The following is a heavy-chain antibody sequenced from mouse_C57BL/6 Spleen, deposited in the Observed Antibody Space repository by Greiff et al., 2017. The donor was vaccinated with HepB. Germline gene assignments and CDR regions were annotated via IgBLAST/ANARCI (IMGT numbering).Heavy chain of an antibody. Sequence: VKLQQPGAELVKPGASVKLSCKASGYTFTSYWMHWVKQRPGQGLEWIGMIHPNSGSTNYNEKFKSKATLTVDKSSSTAYMQLSSLTSEDSAVYYCARRYYYGSSPYWYFDVWGTGTTVTVSS. J-gene: IGHJ1*03. D-gene: IGHD1-1*01. CDR1: GYTFTSYW. CDR3: ARRYYYGSSPYWYFDV. V-gene: IGHV1-64*01. CDR2: IHPNSGST.